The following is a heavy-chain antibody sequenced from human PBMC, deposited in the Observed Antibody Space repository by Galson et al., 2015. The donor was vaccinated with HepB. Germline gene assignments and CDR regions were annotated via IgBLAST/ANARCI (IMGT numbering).Heavy chain of an antibody. CDR2: ISYDGSNK. CDR3: ARDQQQLGSDAPYFDY. D-gene: IGHD6-13*01. J-gene: IGHJ4*02. Sequence: SLRLSCAACGFTFISYAMHWVRQAPGKGLEWVAVISYDGSNKYYADSVKSRFTISRDNSKNTLYLQMNSLRAEDTAVYYCARDQQQLGSDAPYFDYWGQGTLVTVSS. CDR1: GFTFISYA. V-gene: IGHV3-30*04.